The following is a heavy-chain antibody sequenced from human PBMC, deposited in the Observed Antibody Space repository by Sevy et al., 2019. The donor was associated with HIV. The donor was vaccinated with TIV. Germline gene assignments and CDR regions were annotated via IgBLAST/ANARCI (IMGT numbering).Heavy chain of an antibody. CDR1: GFIIDEYG. Sequence: GGSLRLSCAASGFIIDEYGMHWVRELPGKGLEWVSGISWNGRRIGYADGVKGRFTISRDNAKKSVSLQMNSLRSEDTALYYCARDAGTGGSYMGYYFGMDVWGQGTTVTVSS. CDR2: ISWNGRRI. D-gene: IGHD1-26*01. CDR3: ARDAGTGGSYMGYYFGMDV. V-gene: IGHV3-9*01. J-gene: IGHJ6*02.